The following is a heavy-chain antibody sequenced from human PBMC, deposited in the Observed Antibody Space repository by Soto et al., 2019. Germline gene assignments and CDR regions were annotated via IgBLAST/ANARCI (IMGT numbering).Heavy chain of an antibody. D-gene: IGHD2-21*02. J-gene: IGHJ4*02. CDR1: GGIFTNYA. Sequence: ASVKVSCKASGGIFTNYAFSWVRQAPGQGLEWMGGIIPIFGTANYAQKFQGRATITADESTTTAYMDLSSLTSEDTAVYYCAREKADFGGNSNYFDYWGQGTLVTVSS. V-gene: IGHV1-69*13. CDR2: IIPIFGTA. CDR3: AREKADFGGNSNYFDY.